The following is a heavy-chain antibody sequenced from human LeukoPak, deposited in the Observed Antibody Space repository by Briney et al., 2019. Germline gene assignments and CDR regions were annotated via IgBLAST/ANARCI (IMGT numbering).Heavy chain of an antibody. J-gene: IGHJ4*02. CDR2: ITSGVGIT. V-gene: IGHV3-23*01. CDR3: AKGDYYALDY. CDR1: GFTFSKFG. Sequence: PGGSLRLSCAASGFTFSKFGMKCARAAPGKALVWFSFITSGVGITYYADSVKGRFTISRDNSRNTLYLKMNSLRAEDRAVYYCAKGDYYALDYWGQGTLVTVSS. D-gene: IGHD3-10*01.